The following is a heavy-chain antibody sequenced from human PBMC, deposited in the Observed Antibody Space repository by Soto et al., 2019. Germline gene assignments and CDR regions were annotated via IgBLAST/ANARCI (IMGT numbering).Heavy chain of an antibody. V-gene: IGHV1-18*01. Sequence: ASVKVSCKASGYIFSSFYINWARQAPGQGLEWMGWTSGYSGNSKYAQKFQGRVTMTTDTSTNTGYMEMRSLTSDDTAVYYCARDIFGHVDAFDPWGQGTMVTVSS. D-gene: IGHD3-3*02. CDR1: GYIFSSFY. J-gene: IGHJ3*01. CDR2: TSGYSGNS. CDR3: ARDIFGHVDAFDP.